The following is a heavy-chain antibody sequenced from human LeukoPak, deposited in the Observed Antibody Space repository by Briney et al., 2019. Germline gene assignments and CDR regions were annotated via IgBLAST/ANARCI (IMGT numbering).Heavy chain of an antibody. CDR2: ISVYNGNT. CDR3: ARGGQQDNYYYYGMDV. CDR1: GYTFTSYG. V-gene: IGHV1-18*01. J-gene: IGHJ6*02. Sequence: ASVKVSCKASGYTFTSYGISWVRQAPGQGLEWMGWISVYNGNTNYAQKLQGRVTMTTDTSTSTVYMELRSLRSDDTAVYYCARGGQQDNYYYYGMDVWGQGTTVTVSS. D-gene: IGHD6-13*01.